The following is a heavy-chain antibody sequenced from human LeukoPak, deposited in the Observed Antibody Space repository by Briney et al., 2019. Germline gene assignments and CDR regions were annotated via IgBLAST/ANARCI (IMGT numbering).Heavy chain of an antibody. CDR3: AKDIFTMVRGVVDY. D-gene: IGHD3-10*01. V-gene: IGHV3-7*03. CDR1: GGSISSSSYY. Sequence: PSETLSLTCTVSGGSISSSSYYWGWIRQPPGKGLEWVANIKQDGSEKYYVDSVKGRFTISRDNAKNSLYLQMNSLRAEDTALYYCAKDIFTMVRGVVDYWGQGTLVTVSS. CDR2: IKQDGSEK. J-gene: IGHJ4*02.